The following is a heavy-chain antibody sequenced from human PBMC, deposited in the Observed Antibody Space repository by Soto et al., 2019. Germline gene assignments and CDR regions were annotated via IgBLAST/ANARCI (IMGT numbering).Heavy chain of an antibody. CDR2: ISGSGGST. V-gene: IGHV3-23*01. Sequence: PGGSLRLSCAASGFTFSSYAMSWVRQAPGKGLEWVSAISGSGGSTYYADSVKGRFTISRDNSKNTLYLQMNSLRAEDTAVYYCAKDHRDYYDILTGNNWFDPWGQGTLVTVSS. CDR1: GFTFSSYA. D-gene: IGHD3-9*01. CDR3: AKDHRDYYDILTGNNWFDP. J-gene: IGHJ5*02.